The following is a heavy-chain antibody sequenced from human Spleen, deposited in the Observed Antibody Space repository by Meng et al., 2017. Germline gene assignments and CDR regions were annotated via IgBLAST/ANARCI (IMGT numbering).Heavy chain of an antibody. CDR2: IFHSGTA. J-gene: IGHJ4*02. Sequence: QVQLQESGPGLGRPSGTLSLTCVVSGGSISSSHWWQWVRQPPGKGLEWIGEIFHSGTAKYNPSLRSRVTISVDNSNNRFSLIMTSVTAADTAVYYCARVGASIAWLFDFDHWGQGTLVTVSS. D-gene: IGHD6-19*01. CDR3: ARVGASIAWLFDFDH. CDR1: GGSISSSHW. V-gene: IGHV4-4*02.